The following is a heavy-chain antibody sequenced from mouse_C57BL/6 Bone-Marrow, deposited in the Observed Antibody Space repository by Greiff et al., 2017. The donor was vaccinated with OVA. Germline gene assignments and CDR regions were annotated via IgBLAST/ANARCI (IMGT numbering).Heavy chain of an antibody. D-gene: IGHD1-1*01. CDR1: GYAFSSYW. J-gene: IGHJ2*01. CDR3: AITTVVAGDFDY. CDR2: IYPGDGDT. Sequence: VQLQESGAELVKPGASVKISCKASGYAFSSYWMNWVKQRPGKGLEWIGQIYPGDGDTNYNGKFKGKATLTADKSSSTAYMQLSSLTSEDSAVYFCAITTVVAGDFDYWGQGTTLTVSS. V-gene: IGHV1-80*01.